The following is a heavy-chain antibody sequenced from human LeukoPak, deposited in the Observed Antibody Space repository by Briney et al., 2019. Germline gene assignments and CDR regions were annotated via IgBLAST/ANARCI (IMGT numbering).Heavy chain of an antibody. D-gene: IGHD5-24*01. CDR1: GFIFSSYW. V-gene: IGHV3-74*01. CDR3: ARLQKRDSRDY. Sequence: GGSLRLSCAASGFIFSSYWMHWVRQAPGKGLVWVSRIHSDGSDTTYADSVKGRFTISRDNAKNTLYLQMNSLRAEDTAVYYCARLQKRDSRDYWGQGTLVTVSS. J-gene: IGHJ4*02. CDR2: IHSDGSDT.